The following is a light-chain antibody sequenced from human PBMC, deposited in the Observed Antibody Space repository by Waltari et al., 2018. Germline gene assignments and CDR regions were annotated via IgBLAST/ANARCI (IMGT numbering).Light chain of an antibody. J-gene: IGKJ5*01. CDR2: GAS. CDR3: QQYGTSPSIT. CDR1: QSVSSSY. Sequence: EIVLTQSPGTLSLSPGERATLSCRASQSVSSSYLAWYQQKPGQAPRLLIYGASSRATGIPDRFRGSGSGTDFTLTISRREPEDFAVYYCQQYGTSPSITFGQGTRLEIK. V-gene: IGKV3-20*01.